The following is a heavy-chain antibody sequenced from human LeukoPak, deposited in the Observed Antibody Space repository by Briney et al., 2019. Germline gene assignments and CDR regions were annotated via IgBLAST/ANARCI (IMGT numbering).Heavy chain of an antibody. D-gene: IGHD3-22*01. J-gene: IGHJ4*02. CDR1: GFTFNTYS. V-gene: IGHV3-48*04. CDR2: ISSSGSTI. Sequence: GGSLRLSCAASGFTFNTYSMNWVRQAPGKGLEWVSYISSSGSTIYYADSVKGRFTISRDNAKNSLYLQMNSLRAEDTAVYYCARAAGGITMIVVAPWGYYFDYWGQGTLVTVSS. CDR3: ARAAGGITMIVVAPWGYYFDY.